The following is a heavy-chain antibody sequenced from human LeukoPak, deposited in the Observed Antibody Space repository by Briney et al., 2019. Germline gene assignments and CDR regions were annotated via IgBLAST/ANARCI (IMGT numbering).Heavy chain of an antibody. CDR1: GYTFTSYD. J-gene: IGHJ4*02. D-gene: IGHD3-10*02. V-gene: IGHV1-8*01. Sequence: ASVKVSCKASGYTFTSYDINWVRQATGQGLEWMGWMNPNSGNTGYAQKFQGRVTMTRNTSIRTAYMELSSLRSEDTAVYYCALFGELTYGFDYWGQGTLVTVSS. CDR2: MNPNSGNT. CDR3: ALFGELTYGFDY.